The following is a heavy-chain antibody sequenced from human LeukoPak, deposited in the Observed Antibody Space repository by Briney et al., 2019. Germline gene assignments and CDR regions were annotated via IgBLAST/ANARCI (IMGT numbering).Heavy chain of an antibody. CDR3: ARGMYYDSSGYRRG. Sequence: ASEKVSCKASGYTFTGYYMHWVRQAPGQGLEWMGWINPNSGGTNYAQKFQGRVTMTRDTSISTAYMELSRLRSDDTAVYYCARGMYYDSSGYRRGWGQGTLVTVSS. CDR2: INPNSGGT. J-gene: IGHJ4*02. CDR1: GYTFTGYY. D-gene: IGHD3-22*01. V-gene: IGHV1-2*02.